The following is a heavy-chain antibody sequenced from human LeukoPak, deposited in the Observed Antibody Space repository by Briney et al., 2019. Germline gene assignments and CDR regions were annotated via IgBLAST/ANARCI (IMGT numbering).Heavy chain of an antibody. J-gene: IGHJ6*03. CDR1: GGSFSGYY. D-gene: IGHD3-10*01. V-gene: IGHV4-34*01. Sequence: SETLSLTCAVYGGSFSGYYWSWIRQPPGKGLEWIGEINHSGSTNYNPSLKSRVTISVDTSKNQFSLKLSSVTAADTAVFYCARHPLLRGVTYDYYYYMDVWGKGTTVTISS. CDR3: ARHPLLRGVTYDYYYYMDV. CDR2: INHSGST.